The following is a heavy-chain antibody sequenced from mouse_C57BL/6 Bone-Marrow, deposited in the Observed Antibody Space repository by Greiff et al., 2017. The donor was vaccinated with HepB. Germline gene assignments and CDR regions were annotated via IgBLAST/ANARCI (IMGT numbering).Heavy chain of an antibody. Sequence: VQLQQSGPGLVQPSQSLSITCTVSGFSLTSYGVHWVRQSPGKGLEWLGVIWSGGSTDYNAAFISRLSISKDNSKSQVFFKMNSLQADDTAIYYCARRDSYYYGSSYWYFDVWGTGTTVTVSS. CDR1: GFSLTSYG. V-gene: IGHV2-2*01. D-gene: IGHD1-1*01. CDR2: IWSGGST. J-gene: IGHJ1*03. CDR3: ARRDSYYYGSSYWYFDV.